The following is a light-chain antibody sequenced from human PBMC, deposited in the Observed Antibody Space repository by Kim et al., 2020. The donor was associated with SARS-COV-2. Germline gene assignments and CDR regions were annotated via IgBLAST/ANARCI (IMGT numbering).Light chain of an antibody. V-gene: IGLV2-14*03. CDR1: NSYVGRYNS. CDR2: DVN. Sequence: QSALTQPASVSGSPGQSISISCSGSNSYVGRYNSVSWYQLHPGKAPKLLIFDVNSRPSGVSNRFSGSKSGNTASLTISGLQAEDEADYYCSSSTYNTNVVFGTGTQLTVL. J-gene: IGLJ1*01. CDR3: SSSTYNTNVV.